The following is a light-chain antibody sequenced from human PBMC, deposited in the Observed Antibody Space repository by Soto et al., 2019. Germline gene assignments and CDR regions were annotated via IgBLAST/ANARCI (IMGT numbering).Light chain of an antibody. CDR3: QQRNNYPLT. CDR2: AIS. V-gene: IGKV1-9*01. CDR1: QDISSY. J-gene: IGKJ4*01. Sequence: IQLTQSPSSLSASVGDRVTITCRASQDISSYLAWYQQKPGKAPKLLIHAISRLQSGVPSRFSGSGSGTDFTLAINSLQPEDFATYYCQQRNNYPLTVGGGTKVEI.